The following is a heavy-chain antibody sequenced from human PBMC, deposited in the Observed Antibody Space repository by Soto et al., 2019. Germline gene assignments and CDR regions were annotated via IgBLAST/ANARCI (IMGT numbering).Heavy chain of an antibody. J-gene: IGHJ5*02. V-gene: IGHV3-21*01. Sequence: EVQLVESGGGLVKPGGSLRLSCAASGFSFSSYSMNWVRQAPGKGLEWVSSISSSTSYINYADSVKGRFTISRDNAKKSLYLQMNSLRAEDTAVYYCARGYTGYCSGGTCYWFDPWCQGTLVTVSS. CDR1: GFSFSSYS. D-gene: IGHD2-15*01. CDR3: ARGYTGYCSGGTCYWFDP. CDR2: ISSSTSYI.